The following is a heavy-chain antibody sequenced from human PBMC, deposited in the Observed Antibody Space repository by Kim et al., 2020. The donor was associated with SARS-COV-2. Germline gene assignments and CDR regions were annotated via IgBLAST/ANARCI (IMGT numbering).Heavy chain of an antibody. CDR1: GFNVSTHD. CDR2: TFSAGTT. J-gene: IGHJ6*02. CDR3: AKDSWHSNYLFYCMDV. V-gene: IGHV3-53*01. D-gene: IGHD2-15*01. Sequence: GGSLRLSCAASGFNVSTHDMTWVRQPPAKGLEWVSFTFSAGTTYYADSVRGRFTISRDSSKNTLFLQMNSLRAEDAAVYYCAKDSWHSNYLFYCMDVWGQGTPVTVSS.